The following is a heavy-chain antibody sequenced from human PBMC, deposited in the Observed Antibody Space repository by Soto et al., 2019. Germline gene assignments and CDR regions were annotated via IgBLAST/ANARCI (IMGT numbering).Heavy chain of an antibody. J-gene: IGHJ4*02. CDR3: ASFVVVTAIPSSIDY. D-gene: IGHD2-21*02. Sequence: KPSETLSLTCTVSGGSISSSSYYWGWIRQTPGKGLEWIGSIYYSGSTYYNPSLKSRVTISVDTSKNQFSLKLSSVTAADTAVYYCASFVVVTAIPSSIDYWGQGTLVTVSS. V-gene: IGHV4-39*07. CDR2: IYYSGST. CDR1: GGSISSSSYY.